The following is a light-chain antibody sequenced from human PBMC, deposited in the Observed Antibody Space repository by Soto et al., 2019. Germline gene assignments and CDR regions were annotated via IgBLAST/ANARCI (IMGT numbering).Light chain of an antibody. V-gene: IGKV3-11*01. J-gene: IGKJ4*01. CDR1: QSVSSY. CDR3: QQRSDWPST. CDR2: DAS. Sequence: EIVVTQTPATLSLSPGERATLSSRASQSVSSYLAWYQQKPGQAPRLLIYDASNRATGIPARFSGSGSGTGFTLSITRLEPDDCAVYYCQQRSDWPSTFGGGTKVQLK.